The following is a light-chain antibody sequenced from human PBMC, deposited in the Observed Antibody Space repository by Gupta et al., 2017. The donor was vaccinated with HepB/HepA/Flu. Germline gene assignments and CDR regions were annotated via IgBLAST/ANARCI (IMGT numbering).Light chain of an antibody. CDR2: SAS. J-gene: IGKJ3*01. Sequence: EIVLTQSPGTLSLSPGERATLSCRASQSVSSSNSNYLAWYQQKPGQAPRLLISSASSRATGIPDRFSGSGYGTDFTLTISRREPEDFAVYYCQHYGNSPRFTFGHGTKVDIK. V-gene: IGKV3-20*01. CDR3: QHYGNSPRFT. CDR1: QSVSSSNSNY.